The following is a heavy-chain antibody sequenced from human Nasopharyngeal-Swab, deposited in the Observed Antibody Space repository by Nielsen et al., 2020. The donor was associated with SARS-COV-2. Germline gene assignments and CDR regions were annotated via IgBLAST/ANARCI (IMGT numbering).Heavy chain of an antibody. V-gene: IGHV4-39*07. D-gene: IGHD2-15*01. CDR1: GDSISTRTYY. J-gene: IGHJ5*02. CDR2: IYYSGTT. CDR3: ARGGRANIDP. Sequence: SETLSLTCTVSGDSISTRTYYWGWIRQPPGKGLEWIASIYYSGTTYYNPSLKSRVTISLDTSKNQFSLKLSSVTAADTAVYYCARGGRANIDPWGLGTQVTVSS.